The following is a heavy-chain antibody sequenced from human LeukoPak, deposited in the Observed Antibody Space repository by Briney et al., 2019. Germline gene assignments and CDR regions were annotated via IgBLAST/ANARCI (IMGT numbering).Heavy chain of an antibody. CDR3: ARVEEVTAIQLYYYYGMDV. CDR2: INAGNGNT. J-gene: IGHJ6*02. CDR1: GYTFTSYA. V-gene: IGHV1-3*01. D-gene: IGHD2-21*02. Sequence: GASVKVSCKASGYTFTSYAMRWVRQAPGQRLEWMGWINAGNGNTKYSQKFQGRVTITRDTSASTAYMELSSLRSEDTAVYYCARVEEVTAIQLYYYYGMDVWGQGTTVTVSS.